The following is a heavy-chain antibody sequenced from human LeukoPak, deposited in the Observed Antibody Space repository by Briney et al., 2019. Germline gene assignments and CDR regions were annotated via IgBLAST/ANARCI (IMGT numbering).Heavy chain of an antibody. CDR3: AKDGTGGYYYLDY. V-gene: IGHV3-30*18. Sequence: GRSLRLSCAASGFTLGSYGMHWVRQAPGMGLEWVALILYDGSNEYYADSVQGRFTISRDSSRNTLYLQMNSLRAEDTAVYYCAKDGTGGYYYLDYWGQGTLVTVSS. CDR1: GFTLGSYG. J-gene: IGHJ4*02. D-gene: IGHD3-22*01. CDR2: ILYDGSNE.